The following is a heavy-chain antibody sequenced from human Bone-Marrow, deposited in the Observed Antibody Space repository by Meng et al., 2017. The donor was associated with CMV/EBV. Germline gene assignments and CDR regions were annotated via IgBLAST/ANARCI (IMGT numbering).Heavy chain of an antibody. V-gene: IGHV6-1*01. CDR3: ARDSSSRISNYYYGMDV. CDR2: TYYRSKWYN. CDR1: GDSVSSNSAA. Sequence: LRLSCAISGDSVSSNSAAWNWIRQSPSRGLEWLGRTYYRSKWYNDYAVSVKSRITINPDTSKNQFSLQLNSVTPEDTAVYYCARDSSSRISNYYYGMDVWAKGPRSPSP. D-gene: IGHD6-6*01. J-gene: IGHJ6*02.